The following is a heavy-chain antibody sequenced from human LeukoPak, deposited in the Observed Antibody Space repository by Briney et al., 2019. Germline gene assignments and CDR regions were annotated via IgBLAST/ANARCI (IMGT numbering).Heavy chain of an antibody. CDR3: AGYDSSGYYWVDY. J-gene: IGHJ4*02. CDR1: GFTFSSYW. V-gene: IGHV3-48*01. Sequence: GGSLRLSRAASGFTFSSYWMSWVRQAPGKGLEWVSYISSRGTTIYYADSVKGRFTISRDNAKKSLHLQMNSLRAEDTAVYYCAGYDSSGYYWVDYWGQGTLVTVSS. D-gene: IGHD3-22*01. CDR2: ISSRGTTI.